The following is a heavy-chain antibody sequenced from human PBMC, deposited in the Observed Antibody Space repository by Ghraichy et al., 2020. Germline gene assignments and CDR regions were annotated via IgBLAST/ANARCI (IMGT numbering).Heavy chain of an antibody. J-gene: IGHJ4*02. CDR3: ARDLGIAVAEQGLLYFDY. D-gene: IGHD6-19*01. CDR1: GFTFSSYS. Sequence: GALRLSCAASGFTFSSYSMNWVRQAPGKGLEWVSSISSSSYIYYADSVKGRFTISRDNAKNSLYLQMNSLRAEDTAVYYCARDLGIAVAEQGLLYFDYWGQGTLVTVSS. V-gene: IGHV3-21*01. CDR2: ISSSSYI.